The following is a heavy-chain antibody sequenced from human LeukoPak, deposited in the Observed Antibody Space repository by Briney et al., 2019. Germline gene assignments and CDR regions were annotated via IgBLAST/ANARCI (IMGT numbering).Heavy chain of an antibody. J-gene: IGHJ4*02. V-gene: IGHV1-2*02. CDR3: ARDRTRDSGYLPLGY. D-gene: IGHD5-12*01. CDR2: INPNSGGT. CDR1: GYTFTGYY. Sequence: ASVKVSCKASGYTFTGYYMHWVRQAPGQGLEWMGWINPNSGGTNYAQKFQGRVTMTRDTSISTAYMELSRLRSDDTAVYYCARDRTRDSGYLPLGYWGQGTLVTVSS.